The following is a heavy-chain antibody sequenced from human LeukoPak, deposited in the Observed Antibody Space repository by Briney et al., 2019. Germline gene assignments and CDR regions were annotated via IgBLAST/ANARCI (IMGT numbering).Heavy chain of an antibody. V-gene: IGHV4-39*01. CDR2: IQYSGST. CDR3: ARVGISPYYYDSSGYYRHIFDY. CDR1: GGSISNSNYY. Sequence: PSETLSLTCTVSGGSISNSNYYWGWIRQPPGKGLEWLGSIQYSGSTHYNPSLKSRVTISVDTSKNQFSLKLSSVTAADTAVYYCARVGISPYYYDSSGYYRHIFDYWGQGTLVTVSS. D-gene: IGHD3-22*01. J-gene: IGHJ4*02.